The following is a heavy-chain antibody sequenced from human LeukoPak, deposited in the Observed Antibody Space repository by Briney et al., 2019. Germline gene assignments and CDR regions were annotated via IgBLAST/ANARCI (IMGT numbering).Heavy chain of an antibody. J-gene: IGHJ1*01. Sequence: GGSLRLSCAASGFIFSNYWMSWVRQAPGKGLEWVSSISSSGSYIYYADSMQGRFTISRDNSKNSLFLQMNSLRAEDTAVYYCARGLYPDYYVSSGSSPPEHWGQGTLVTVSS. CDR2: ISSSGSYI. CDR1: GFIFSNYW. V-gene: IGHV3-21*01. D-gene: IGHD3-22*01. CDR3: ARGLYPDYYVSSGSSPPEH.